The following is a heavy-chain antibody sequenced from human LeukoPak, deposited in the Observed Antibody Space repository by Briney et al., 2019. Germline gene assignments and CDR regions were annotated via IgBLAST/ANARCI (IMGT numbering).Heavy chain of an antibody. J-gene: IGHJ6*04. CDR1: GGSISSGGYY. V-gene: IGHV4-31*03. D-gene: IGHD2-2*01. Sequence: SETLSLTCTVSGGSISSGGYYWIWIRQHPGKGLEWIGYIYYSGSTYYNPSLKSRVTISVDTSKDQFSLKLSSVTAADTAVYYCARGVIPAVHLDVWGKGTTVTVSS. CDR2: IYYSGST. CDR3: ARGVIPAVHLDV.